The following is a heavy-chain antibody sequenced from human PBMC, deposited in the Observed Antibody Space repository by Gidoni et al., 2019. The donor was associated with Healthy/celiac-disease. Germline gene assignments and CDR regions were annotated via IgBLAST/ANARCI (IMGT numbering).Heavy chain of an antibody. CDR1: GYTFPTYY. Sequence: QVQLVQSGAEVKKPGASVQVSCKASGYTFPTYYMHWVRQAPGQGLEWMGIINPSGGSTSYAQKCQGRVTMTRDTSTSTVYMELSSLRSEDTAVYYCAAGSYYYGSGSYYGGQGYWGQGTLVTVSS. CDR3: AAGSYYYGSGSYYGGQGY. V-gene: IGHV1-46*01. D-gene: IGHD3-10*01. J-gene: IGHJ4*02. CDR2: INPSGGST.